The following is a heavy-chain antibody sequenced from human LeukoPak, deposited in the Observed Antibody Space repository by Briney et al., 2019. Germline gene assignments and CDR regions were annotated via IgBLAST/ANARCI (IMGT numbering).Heavy chain of an antibody. CDR2: IYYGGST. CDR1: NDSISSYY. CDR3: ARDRSGWGYYFDY. D-gene: IGHD6-25*01. V-gene: IGHV4-59*01. J-gene: IGHJ4*02. Sequence: SETLSLTCTVSNDSISSYYWSWLWQPPGKGLEWIGYIYYGGSTNYNPSLKSRVTISVDTSKNQFSLKLNSVTAADTAIYYCARDRSGWGYYFDYWGQGTLVTVSS.